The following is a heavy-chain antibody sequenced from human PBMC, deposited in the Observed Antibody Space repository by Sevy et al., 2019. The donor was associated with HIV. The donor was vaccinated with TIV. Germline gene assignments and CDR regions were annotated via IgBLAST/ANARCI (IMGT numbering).Heavy chain of an antibody. CDR2: ISFDGYTS. Sequence: GGSLRLSCAASGFTFSHFSMYWVRQAPGKGLEWVALISFDGYTSSYADSVRGRFTISRDNTKDTLYLQMNSLTFDDTAVYYCARPPTPYGDYDYYFDYWGQGTLVTVSS. CDR3: ARPPTPYGDYDYYFDY. D-gene: IGHD4-17*01. V-gene: IGHV3-30-3*01. CDR1: GFTFSHFS. J-gene: IGHJ4*02.